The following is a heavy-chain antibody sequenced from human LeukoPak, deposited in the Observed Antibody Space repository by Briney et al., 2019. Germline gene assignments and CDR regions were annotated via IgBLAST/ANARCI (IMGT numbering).Heavy chain of an antibody. V-gene: IGHV4-30-2*01. Sequence: SETLSLTCAVSGGSISSGGYSWSWIRQPPGKGLEWIGYIYHSGSTYYNPSLKSRVTISVDRSKNQFSLKLSSVTAADTAVYYCASQPGDSSGYYPPIDYWGQGTLVTVSS. CDR3: ASQPGDSSGYYPPIDY. CDR2: IYHSGST. D-gene: IGHD3-22*01. J-gene: IGHJ4*02. CDR1: GGSISSGGYS.